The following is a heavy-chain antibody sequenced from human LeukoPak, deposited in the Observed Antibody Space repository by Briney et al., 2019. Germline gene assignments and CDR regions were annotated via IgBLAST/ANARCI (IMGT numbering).Heavy chain of an antibody. CDR1: GYTFTSYA. J-gene: IGHJ4*02. CDR2: INAGNGNT. CDR3: ARDRWWEPTDFSFDY. D-gene: IGHD1-26*01. V-gene: IGHV1-3*01. Sequence: ASVKVSCKASGYTFTSYAMHWVRQAPGQRLEWMGWINAGNGNTKYSQKFQGRVTITRDTSASTAYMELSSLRSEDTAVYYCARDRWWEPTDFSFDYWGREPWSPSPQ.